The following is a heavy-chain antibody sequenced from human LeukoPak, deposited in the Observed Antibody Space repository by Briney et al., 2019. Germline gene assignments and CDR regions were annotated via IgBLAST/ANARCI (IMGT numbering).Heavy chain of an antibody. D-gene: IGHD1-26*01. V-gene: IGHV1-18*01. CDR2: ISAYNGNT. CDR3: ARESGGSYLGVTRDY. J-gene: IGHJ4*02. Sequence: ASVKVSCKASGYTFTSYGISWVRQAPGQGLEWMGWISAYNGNTNYAQKLQGRVTMTTDTSTSTAYMELRSLRSDDTAVYYCARESGGSYLGVTRDYWGQGTLVTVSS. CDR1: GYTFTSYG.